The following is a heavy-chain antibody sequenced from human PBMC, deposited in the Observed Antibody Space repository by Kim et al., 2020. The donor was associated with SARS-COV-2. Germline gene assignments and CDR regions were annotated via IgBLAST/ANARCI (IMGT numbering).Heavy chain of an antibody. Sequence: SETLSLTCTVSGGSISSYYWSWIRQPPGKGLEWIGYIYYSGSTNYNPSLKSRVTISVDTSKNQFSLKLSSVTAVDTAVYYCARTGYSGYEDPDTAMAIDPWGQGTLVTVSS. V-gene: IGHV4-59*01. D-gene: IGHD5-12*01. CDR1: GGSISSYY. CDR2: IYYSGST. J-gene: IGHJ5*02. CDR3: ARTGYSGYEDPDTAMAIDP.